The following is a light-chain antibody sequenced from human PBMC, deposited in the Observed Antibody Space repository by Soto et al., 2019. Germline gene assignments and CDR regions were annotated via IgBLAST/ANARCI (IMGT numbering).Light chain of an antibody. CDR1: QGVGSD. Sequence: EIAMTQSPDTLSVSPGDRATLSCRARQGVGSDLACYQQKAGQAPRLLIYDASTRAAETPARFSGSGSETEFTLTISSMQSEDFAVYYCQQYSKWPLTFGGGTKVDIK. CDR3: QQYSKWPLT. CDR2: DAS. J-gene: IGKJ4*01. V-gene: IGKV3-15*01.